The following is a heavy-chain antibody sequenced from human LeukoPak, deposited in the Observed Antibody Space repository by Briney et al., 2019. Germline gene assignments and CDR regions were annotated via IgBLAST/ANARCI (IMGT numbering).Heavy chain of an antibody. J-gene: IGHJ4*02. Sequence: PSETLSLTCTVSGGSISSYYWSWIRQPPGKGLEWIGRLYPSGSTSYNPSLKSRVTISVDTSTNQFSLKLRSVTAADTAIYYCAREGYTYGLTGSFDFWGQGTLVTVSS. D-gene: IGHD5-18*01. CDR2: LYPSGST. CDR3: AREGYTYGLTGSFDF. CDR1: GGSISSYY. V-gene: IGHV4-4*07.